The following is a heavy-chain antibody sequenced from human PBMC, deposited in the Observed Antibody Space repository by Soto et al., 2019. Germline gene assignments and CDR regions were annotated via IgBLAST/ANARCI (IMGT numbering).Heavy chain of an antibody. CDR3: AHIWGY. D-gene: IGHD3-16*01. CDR2: VYWDDSK. J-gene: IGHJ4*02. Sequence: QITLKESGPTLVNPTQTLTLTCTFSGILLSTTGEAVGWIRQPPGKALEWLALVYWDDSKRYSPSLKSRLTITKDTSHNQVVLTMTNMDPVDTGTYYCAHIWGYWGQGTLVTVSS. V-gene: IGHV2-5*02. CDR1: GILLSTTGEA.